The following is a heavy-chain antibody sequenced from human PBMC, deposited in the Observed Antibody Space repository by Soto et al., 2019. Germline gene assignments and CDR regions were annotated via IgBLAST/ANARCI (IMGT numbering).Heavy chain of an antibody. CDR2: INHSGST. V-gene: IGHV4-34*01. CDR1: GGSFSGYY. Sequence: SETLSLTCAVYGGSFSGYYWSWIRQPPGKGLEWIGEINHSGSTNYNPSLKSRVTISVDTSKNQFSLKLSSVTAADTAVYYCARVRVFCIGGSCYRHYYYYYMDVWGKGTTVTVSS. D-gene: IGHD2-15*01. CDR3: ARVRVFCIGGSCYRHYYYYYMDV. J-gene: IGHJ6*03.